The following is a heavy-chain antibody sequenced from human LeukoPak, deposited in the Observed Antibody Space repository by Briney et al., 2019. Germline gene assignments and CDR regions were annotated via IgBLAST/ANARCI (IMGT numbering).Heavy chain of an antibody. CDR1: GFTFSSYG. CDR2: IWNDGSNK. CDR3: ARDYTIAVAGIYYYYGMDV. V-gene: IGHV3-33*01. Sequence: GGSLRLSCAASGFTFSSYGMHWVRQAPGKGLEWVAVIWNDGSNKYYADSVKGRFTISRDNSKNTLYLQMNSLRAEDMAVYYCARDYTIAVAGIYYYYGMDVWGQGTTVTVSS. D-gene: IGHD6-19*01. J-gene: IGHJ6*02.